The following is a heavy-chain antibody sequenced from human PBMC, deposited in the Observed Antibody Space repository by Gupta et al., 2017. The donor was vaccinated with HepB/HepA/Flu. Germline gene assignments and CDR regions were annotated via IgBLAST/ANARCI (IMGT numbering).Heavy chain of an antibody. J-gene: IGHJ6*03. Sequence: QVQLQQWGAGLLKPSETLSLTCAVYGGSFSGYYWSWLRQPPGKGLEWIGEINHSGSTNYNPSLKSRVTISVDTSKNQFSLKLSSVTAADTAVYYCARGSTYYDFWSGYPWKWYMDVWGKGTTVTVSS. CDR2: INHSGST. V-gene: IGHV4-34*01. D-gene: IGHD3-3*01. CDR1: GGSFSGYY. CDR3: ARGSTYYDFWSGYPWKWYMDV.